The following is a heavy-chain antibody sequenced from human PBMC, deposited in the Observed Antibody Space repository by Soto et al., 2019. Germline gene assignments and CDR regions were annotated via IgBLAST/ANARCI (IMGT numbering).Heavy chain of an antibody. V-gene: IGHV4-59*01. CDR1: GGSISSYY. CDR3: ARSSRFPDFWRGKGFDY. Sequence: PSETLSLTCTVSGGSISSYYWSWIRQAPGKGLEWIGYIYYSGGTNYNPSLKSRVTISVDTSKNQFSLKLSSVTAADTAVYYCARSSRFPDFWRGKGFDYWGQGTLVTVSS. CDR2: IYYSGGT. J-gene: IGHJ4*02. D-gene: IGHD3-3*01.